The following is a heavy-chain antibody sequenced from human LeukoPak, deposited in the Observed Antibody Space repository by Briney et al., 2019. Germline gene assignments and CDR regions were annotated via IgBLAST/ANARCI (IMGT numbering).Heavy chain of an antibody. Sequence: ASVKVSCKASGYTFTSYYMYWVRQAPAQRLEWMGIINPSGGSTSYAQKFQGRVTMTRDTYTSTVYMELSSLRSEDTAVYYCARDSRCCSSTSCYGFCGAYYFDYWGQGTLVTVSS. V-gene: IGHV1-46*01. CDR3: ARDSRCCSSTSCYGFCGAYYFDY. CDR1: GYTFTSYY. CDR2: INPSGGST. J-gene: IGHJ4*02. D-gene: IGHD2-2*01.